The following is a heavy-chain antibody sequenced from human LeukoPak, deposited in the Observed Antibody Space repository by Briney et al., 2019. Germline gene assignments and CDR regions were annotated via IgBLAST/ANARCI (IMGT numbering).Heavy chain of an antibody. D-gene: IGHD3-3*01. CDR1: GFTFSSYA. Sequence: GGSLRLSCAASGFTFSSYAMSWVRQAPRKGLEWVSAISGSGGSTYYADSVKGRFTISRDNSKNTLYLQMNSLRAEDTAVYYCAKDLGTYYDFWSGYDAFDIWGQGTMVTVSS. CDR2: ISGSGGST. J-gene: IGHJ3*02. CDR3: AKDLGTYYDFWSGYDAFDI. V-gene: IGHV3-23*01.